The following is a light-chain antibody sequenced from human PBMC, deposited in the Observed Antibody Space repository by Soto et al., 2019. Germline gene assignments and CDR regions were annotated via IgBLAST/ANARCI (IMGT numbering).Light chain of an antibody. CDR1: QSLLHSNGYNY. J-gene: IGKJ1*01. Sequence: DTVMTQSPLSMPVTPGEPASISCRSSQSLLHSNGYNYLDWYLQKPGQSPQLLIYLGSNRAPGVPDRFSGSGSGTDFTLKISRVEAEDVGVYYCMQALQTPRTFGQGTKVEIK. CDR3: MQALQTPRT. CDR2: LGS. V-gene: IGKV2-28*01.